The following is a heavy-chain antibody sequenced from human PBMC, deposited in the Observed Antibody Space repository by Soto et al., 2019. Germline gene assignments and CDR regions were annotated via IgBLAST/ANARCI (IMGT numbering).Heavy chain of an antibody. J-gene: IGHJ4*02. D-gene: IGHD5-12*01. CDR2: IWYDGSNK. CDR1: GFTFSSYG. V-gene: IGHV3-33*01. Sequence: QVQLVESGGGVVQPGRSLRLSCAASGFTFSSYGMHWVRQAPGKGLEWVAGIWYDGSNKYYAYSVKGRFTISRDNSKNTLSLTMNGLIAGDKAVYYGAMDLRSPEYRGDDYLWGGSYWGQGTLFTVSS. CDR3: AMDLRSPEYRGDDYLWGGSY.